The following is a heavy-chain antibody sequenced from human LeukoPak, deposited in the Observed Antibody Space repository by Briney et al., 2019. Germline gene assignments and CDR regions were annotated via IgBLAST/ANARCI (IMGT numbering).Heavy chain of an antibody. CDR2: ILYDGSS. D-gene: IGHD3-10*01. J-gene: IGHJ4*02. CDR1: GYSISSRY. V-gene: IGHV4-59*11. Sequence: NTSETLSLTCSVSGYSISSRYWSWIRQPPGKELEWVGYILYDGSSSYNPSLRSRVTMSFYTSKNQFSLQLSSVTAADTAVYYCARGIPMANLVFDFWGQGTLVTVSS. CDR3: ARGIPMANLVFDF.